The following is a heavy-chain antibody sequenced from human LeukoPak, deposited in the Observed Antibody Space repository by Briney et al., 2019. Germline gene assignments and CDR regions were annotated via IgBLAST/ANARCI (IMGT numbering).Heavy chain of an antibody. CDR3: ASGGSYFGY. CDR2: IKQDGSEK. J-gene: IGHJ4*02. Sequence: GGSLRLSCEGSGFTFSSYWMSWVRQAPGKGLEWVANIKQDGSEKYYVDSAKGRFTISRDNAKNSLFQQMNSLRADDTAVYYCASGGSYFGYWGQGTLVTVSS. CDR1: GFTFSSYW. V-gene: IGHV3-7*05.